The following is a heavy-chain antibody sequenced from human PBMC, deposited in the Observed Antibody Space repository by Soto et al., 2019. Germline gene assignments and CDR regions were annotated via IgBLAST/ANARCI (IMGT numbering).Heavy chain of an antibody. CDR1: GGSISSGGYY. Sequence: PSETLSLTCTVSGGSISSGGYYWSWIRKHPGKGLEWIGYIYYSGSTYYNPSLKSRVTISVDTSKNQFSLKLSSVTAADTAVYYCASSRQWLVRFGSFAPWGQGTLVTVSS. CDR2: IYYSGST. CDR3: ASSRQWLVRFGSFAP. D-gene: IGHD6-19*01. V-gene: IGHV4-31*03. J-gene: IGHJ5*02.